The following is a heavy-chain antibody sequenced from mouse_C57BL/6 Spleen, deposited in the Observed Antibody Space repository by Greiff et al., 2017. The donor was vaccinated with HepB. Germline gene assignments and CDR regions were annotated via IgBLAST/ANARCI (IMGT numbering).Heavy chain of an antibody. CDR1: GFNIKDYY. V-gene: IGHV14-2*01. Sequence: EVKLQESGAELVKPGASVKLSCTASGFNIKDYYMHWVKQRAEQGLEWIGRIDPEDGETKYAPKFQGKATITADTSSNTAYLQLSSLTSEDTAVYYCALITTVVGRFAYWGQGTLVTVSA. CDR2: IDPEDGET. J-gene: IGHJ3*01. CDR3: ALITTVVGRFAY. D-gene: IGHD1-1*01.